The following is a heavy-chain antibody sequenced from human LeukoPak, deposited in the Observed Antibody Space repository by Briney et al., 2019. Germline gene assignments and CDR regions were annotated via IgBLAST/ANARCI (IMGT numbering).Heavy chain of an antibody. J-gene: IGHJ4*02. CDR3: ARERARRGEVSVDY. Sequence: PGGSLRLSCAASGFTFSSYSMNWVRQAPGKGLEWVSSISSSSSYIYYADSVKGRFTISRDNAKNSLYLQMNSLRAEDTAVYYCARERARRGEVSVDYWGQGTLSPSPQ. CDR2: ISSSSSYI. CDR1: GFTFSSYS. D-gene: IGHD3-10*01. V-gene: IGHV3-21*01.